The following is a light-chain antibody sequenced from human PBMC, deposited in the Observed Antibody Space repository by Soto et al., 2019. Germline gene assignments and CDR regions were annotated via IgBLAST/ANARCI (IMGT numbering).Light chain of an antibody. J-gene: IGKJ1*01. CDR3: QHYGSSQT. CDR2: GAS. Sequence: EIVLTQSPGTLSLSPGERATLSCRASQSVSSSYLAWYQQKPGQAPRLLIYGASSRATGIPDRFSGGGSGTDFTLTISRLEPEDFAVYYCQHYGSSQTFGKGTKVEIK. V-gene: IGKV3-20*01. CDR1: QSVSSSY.